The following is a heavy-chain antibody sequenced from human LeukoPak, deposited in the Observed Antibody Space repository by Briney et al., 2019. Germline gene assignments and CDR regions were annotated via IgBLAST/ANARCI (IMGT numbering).Heavy chain of an antibody. CDR3: ARDGNYYGSGRYTDY. J-gene: IGHJ4*02. CDR1: GYTFTGYY. Sequence: ASVKVSCKTSGYTFTGYYIHWVRQAPGQGLEWMGWINPNSGDTNYARRFQGRVTMTRDTSINTAYMEVSRLRSDDTAVYYCARDGNYYGSGRYTDYWGQGTLVTVSS. D-gene: IGHD3-10*01. V-gene: IGHV1-2*02. CDR2: INPNSGDT.